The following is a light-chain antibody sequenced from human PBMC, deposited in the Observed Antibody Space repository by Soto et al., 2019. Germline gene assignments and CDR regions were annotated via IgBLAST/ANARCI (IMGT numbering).Light chain of an antibody. Sequence: QSVLTQPPSVSGAPGQRVTISCTGSSSNIGAGYDVHWYQQLPGTAPKLLIYGNSNRPSGVPDRFSGSKSGTSASLAITGLQAEDEADYHCQSYDSSLSGGVFGGGTQLPVL. CDR1: SSNIGAGYD. CDR2: GNS. V-gene: IGLV1-40*01. J-gene: IGLJ2*01. CDR3: QSYDSSLSGGV.